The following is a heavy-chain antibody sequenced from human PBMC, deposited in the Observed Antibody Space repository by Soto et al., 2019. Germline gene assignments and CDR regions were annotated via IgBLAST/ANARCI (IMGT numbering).Heavy chain of an antibody. CDR1: GGSISSGDYY. J-gene: IGHJ4*02. V-gene: IGHV4-30-4*01. CDR3: ALTPPIELAGPDF. CDR2: IYYSGST. D-gene: IGHD6-13*01. Sequence: SETLSLTCTVSGGSISSGDYYWSWIRQPPGKGLEWIGYIYYSGSTYYNPSLKSRVTISVDTSKNHFSLNLKSVTATDTAVYYCALTPPIELAGPDFWGQGTLVTVSS.